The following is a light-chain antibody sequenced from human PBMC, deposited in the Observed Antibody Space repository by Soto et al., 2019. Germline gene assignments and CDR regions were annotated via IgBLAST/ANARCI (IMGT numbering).Light chain of an antibody. CDR3: SSYTSSSTLV. V-gene: IGLV2-14*01. Sequence: QSALTQPASVSGSPGQSITISCTGTSSDVGGYNYVSSYQQHPGKAPKLMIYDVSNRPSGVSNRFSGSKSGNTASLTISGLQAEDVADYYCSSYTSSSTLVFGGGTKLTVL. CDR1: SSDVGGYNY. CDR2: DVS. J-gene: IGLJ2*01.